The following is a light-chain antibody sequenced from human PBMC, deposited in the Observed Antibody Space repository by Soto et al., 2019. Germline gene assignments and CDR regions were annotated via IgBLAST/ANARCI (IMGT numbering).Light chain of an antibody. Sequence: DIVLTQSPGTLSLSPGERATLSCRASQSVSSSYLAWYQQKRGQAPRLLIYGASSWATGIPDRFSGSGSGTDFTLTISSLEPEDFAVYYCQHYGSSRTFGQGIKVEIK. CDR3: QHYGSSRT. V-gene: IGKV3-20*01. J-gene: IGKJ1*01. CDR1: QSVSSSY. CDR2: GAS.